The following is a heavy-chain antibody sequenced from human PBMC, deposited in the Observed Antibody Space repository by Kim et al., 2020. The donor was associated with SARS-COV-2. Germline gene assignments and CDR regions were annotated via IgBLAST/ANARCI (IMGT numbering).Heavy chain of an antibody. V-gene: IGHV1-2*04. CDR1: GYTFTGYY. J-gene: IGHJ2*01. Sequence: ASVKVSCKASGYTFTGYYMHWVRQAPGQGLEWMGWINPNSGGTNYAQKFQGWVTMTRDTSISTAYMELSRLRSDDTAVYYCARASRLGNWYFDLWGRGTLVTVSS. D-gene: IGHD6-19*01. CDR3: ARASRLGNWYFDL. CDR2: INPNSGGT.